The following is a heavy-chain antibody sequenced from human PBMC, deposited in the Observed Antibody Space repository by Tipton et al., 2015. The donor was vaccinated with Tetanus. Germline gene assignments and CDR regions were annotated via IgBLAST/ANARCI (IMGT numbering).Heavy chain of an antibody. V-gene: IGHV3-7*05. D-gene: IGHD2-8*01. CDR3: ARESLGYCTNGVCLYYYYYYGMDV. J-gene: IGHJ6*02. CDR2: IKQDGSEK. CDR1: GFTFSSYW. Sequence: CAASGFTFSSYWMSWVRQAPGKGLEWVANIKQDGSEKYYVDSVKGRFTISRDNAKNSLYLQMNSLRAEDTAVYYCARESLGYCTNGVCLYYYYYYGMDVWGQGTTVTVSS.